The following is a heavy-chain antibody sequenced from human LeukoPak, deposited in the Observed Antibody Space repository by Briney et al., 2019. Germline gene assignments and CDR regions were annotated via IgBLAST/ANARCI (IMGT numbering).Heavy chain of an antibody. D-gene: IGHD4-17*01. CDR2: IYSGGST. V-gene: IGHV3-53*01. Sequence: GGSLRLSCAASGFTVSSKYMSWVRQAPGKGLEWVSVIYSGGSTYYADSVKGRFTISRDNAKNTLYLQMNSLRAEDTAVYYCAREDYGEAFDYWGQGTLVTVSS. CDR1: GFTVSSKY. J-gene: IGHJ4*02. CDR3: AREDYGEAFDY.